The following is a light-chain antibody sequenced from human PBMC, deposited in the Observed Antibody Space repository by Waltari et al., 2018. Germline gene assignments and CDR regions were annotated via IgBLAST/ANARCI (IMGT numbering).Light chain of an antibody. Sequence: QSALTQPASVSASPGQSIPIPCTGTSSDVGSYNSVPWYQQHPGKPPKLIIYDVRIRPSGVSNRFSGSKSGNTASLTISGLQADDEADYYCSSSTSSTTRVFGGGTRLTVL. J-gene: IGLJ3*02. CDR1: SSDVGSYNS. CDR2: DVR. V-gene: IGLV2-14*03. CDR3: SSSTSSTTRV.